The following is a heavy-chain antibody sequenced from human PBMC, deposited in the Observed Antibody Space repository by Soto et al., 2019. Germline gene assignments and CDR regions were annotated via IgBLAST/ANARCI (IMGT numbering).Heavy chain of an antibody. V-gene: IGHV3-23*01. D-gene: IGHD3-22*01. CDR3: EKRDPYYDSSVDY. CDR2: ISGSGGST. CDR1: GFSFSSYA. Sequence: XVGLSLSCAASGFSFSSYAMSWVRQAPGKGLEWVSAISGSGGSTYYADSVKGRFTISRDNSKNTLYLQMNSLRAEDTAVYYCEKRDPYYDSSVDYWGQGTLVTVSS. J-gene: IGHJ4*02.